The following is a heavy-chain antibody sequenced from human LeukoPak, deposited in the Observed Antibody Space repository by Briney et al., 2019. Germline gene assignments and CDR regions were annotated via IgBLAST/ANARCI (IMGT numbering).Heavy chain of an antibody. CDR3: ARASTTVPNLLDN. J-gene: IGHJ4*02. D-gene: IGHD4-17*01. V-gene: IGHV3-74*03. CDR1: GFTFSSYW. Sequence: GGSLRLSCAASGFTFSSYWMHWVRQAPEKGLVWVSRINSDGTTTTYADSVKGRFTISRDNAKNTLYLQMDSLRADDTAVYFCARASTTVPNLLDNWGQGTLVSVSS. CDR2: INSDGTTT.